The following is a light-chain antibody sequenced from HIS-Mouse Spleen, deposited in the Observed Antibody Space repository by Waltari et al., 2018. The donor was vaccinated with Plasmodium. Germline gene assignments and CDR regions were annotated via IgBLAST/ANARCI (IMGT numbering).Light chain of an antibody. CDR3: YSAADNNLV. V-gene: IGLV3-27*01. CDR1: VLAKKS. J-gene: IGLJ3*02. CDR2: KDS. Sequence: SSELTQPSSVSVSPGQTARITCSGDVLAKKSARWFQQKPGQAPVLVIYKDSERPSGIPERFSGSSSGTTVTLTISGAQVEDEADYYCYSAADNNLVFGGGTKLTVL.